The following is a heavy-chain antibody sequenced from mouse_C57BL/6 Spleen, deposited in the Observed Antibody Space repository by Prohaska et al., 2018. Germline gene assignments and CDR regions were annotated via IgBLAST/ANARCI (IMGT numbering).Heavy chain of an antibody. D-gene: IGHD3-3*01. CDR2: IWRGGST. CDR1: GFSLPCYG. CDR3: AKNRDGYFDY. J-gene: IGHJ2*01. V-gene: IGHV2-5*01. Sequence: HVQLKQSGPGLVQPSQSLSITCTVSGFSLPCYGVHWVRQYPGQGLEWLGVIWRGGSTDYNAAFMSRRSITKDNSKSQVFFKMNSLQADDTAIYYCAKNRDGYFDYWGQGTTLTVSS.